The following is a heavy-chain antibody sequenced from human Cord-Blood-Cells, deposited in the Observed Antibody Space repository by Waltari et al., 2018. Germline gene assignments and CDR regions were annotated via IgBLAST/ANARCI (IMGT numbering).Heavy chain of an antibody. J-gene: IGHJ4*02. CDR2: IYYSGST. CDR1: GGSIRSGGYY. Sequence: QVQLQESGPGLVKPSQTLSLTCPVSGGSIRSGGYYWSWLRQHTGTGLEWIGYIYYSGSTYYNPSLKSRVTISVDTSKNQFSLKLSSLTAADTAVYYCARDRGRGYSSSSYFDYWGQGTLVTVSS. CDR3: ARDRGRGYSSSSYFDY. V-gene: IGHV4-31*03. D-gene: IGHD6-6*01.